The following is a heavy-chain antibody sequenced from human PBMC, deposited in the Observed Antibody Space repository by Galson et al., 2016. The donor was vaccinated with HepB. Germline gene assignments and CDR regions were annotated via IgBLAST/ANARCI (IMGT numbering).Heavy chain of an antibody. Sequence: SLRLSCAASGFNLNTYGIHWVRQAPGMGLNWVAFISYDGSDEIYADSVKGRYTISRGNSKNTVYLQLNSLTAADTAVYYCARPSTVTTFYYWGQGTLVTVSS. CDR3: ARPSTVTTFYY. CDR1: GFNLNTYG. D-gene: IGHD4-11*01. J-gene: IGHJ4*02. V-gene: IGHV3-30*12. CDR2: ISYDGSDE.